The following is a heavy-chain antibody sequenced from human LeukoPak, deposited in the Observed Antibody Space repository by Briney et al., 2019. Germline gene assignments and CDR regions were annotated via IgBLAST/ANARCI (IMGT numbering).Heavy chain of an antibody. CDR2: ISSSCSTI. CDR1: GFTFSDYY. CDR3: ARDLVVVAATPFEVDYGEFDY. V-gene: IGHV3-11*01. D-gene: IGHD2-15*01. Sequence: PGGSLRLSCAASGFTFSDYYMSWIRQAPGKGLEWVSYISSSCSTIYYADSVKGRFTISRDNAKNSLYLQMNSLRAEDTAVYYCARDLVVVAATPFEVDYGEFDYWGQGTLVTVSS. J-gene: IGHJ4*02.